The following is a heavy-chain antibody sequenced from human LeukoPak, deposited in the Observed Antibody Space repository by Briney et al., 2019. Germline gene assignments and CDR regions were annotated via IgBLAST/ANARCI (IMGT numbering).Heavy chain of an antibody. CDR1: GFTVSSNY. CDR2: IYSGGST. J-gene: IGHJ4*02. CDR3: ARVSYYYGSGSYHYFDY. D-gene: IGHD3-10*01. Sequence: PGGSLRLSCAASGFTVSSNYMSWVRQAPGKGLEWVSVIYSGGSTYYADSVKGRFTISRDNSKNTLYLQMNSLRDEDTAVYYCARVSYYYGSGSYHYFDYWGQGTLVTVSS. V-gene: IGHV3-53*01.